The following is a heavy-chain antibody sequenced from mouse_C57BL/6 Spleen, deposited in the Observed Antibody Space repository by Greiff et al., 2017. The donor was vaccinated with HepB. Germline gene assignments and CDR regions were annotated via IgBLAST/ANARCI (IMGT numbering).Heavy chain of an antibody. CDR2: IRNKANVYTT. J-gene: IGHJ1*03. CDR3: ARVTTRGYCDV. Sequence: EVKLVESGGGLVQPGGSLSLSCAASGFTFTDYYMSWVRQPPGKALEWLGFIRNKANVYTTEYSASVKGRFTISRDNSQSILYLQMNALRAEDSATYYCARVTTRGYCDVWGTGTTVTVSS. V-gene: IGHV7-3*01. CDR1: GFTFTDYY. D-gene: IGHD2-12*01.